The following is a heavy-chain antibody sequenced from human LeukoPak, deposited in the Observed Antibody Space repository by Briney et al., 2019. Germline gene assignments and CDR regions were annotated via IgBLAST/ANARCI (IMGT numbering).Heavy chain of an antibody. V-gene: IGHV3-7*01. CDR2: IKQDGSEK. CDR3: ATKDGYNFDF. D-gene: IGHD5-24*01. Sequence: PGGSLRLSCVASGFTFSNYWMHWVRQAPGKGLEWVANIKQDGSEKYYVDSVKGRFTISRDNAKNSPFLEMNSLRAEDTAVYYRATKDGYNFDFWGQGTLVTVSS. J-gene: IGHJ4*02. CDR1: GFTFSNYW.